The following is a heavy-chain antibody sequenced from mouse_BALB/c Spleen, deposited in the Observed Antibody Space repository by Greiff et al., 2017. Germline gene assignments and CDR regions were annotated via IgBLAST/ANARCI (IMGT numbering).Heavy chain of an antibody. V-gene: IGHV10-1*02. CDR3: VRQDYYGSSDRYAMDY. J-gene: IGHJ4*01. CDR1: GFTFNTYA. D-gene: IGHD1-1*01. Sequence: GGGLVQPKGSLKLSCAASGFTFNTYAMHWVLQAPGKCLEWVARIRSKSNNYATYYADSVKDRFTISRDDSQSMLYLQMNNLKTEDTAMYYCVRQDYYGSSDRYAMDYWGQGTSVTVSS. CDR2: IRSKSNNYAT.